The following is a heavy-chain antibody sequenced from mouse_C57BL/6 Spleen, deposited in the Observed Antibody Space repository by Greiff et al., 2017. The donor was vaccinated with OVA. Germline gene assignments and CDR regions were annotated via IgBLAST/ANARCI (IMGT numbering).Heavy chain of an antibody. Sequence: EVQLVESGGGLVKPGGSLKLSCAASGFTFSDYGMHWVRQAPEKGLEWVAYISSGSSTIYYADTVKGRFTISRDNAKNTLFLQMTSLRAEDTAMYYCARPLYYYGRLYYAMDYWGQGTSVTVSS. CDR1: GFTFSDYG. D-gene: IGHD1-1*01. CDR3: ARPLYYYGRLYYAMDY. V-gene: IGHV5-17*01. CDR2: ISSGSSTI. J-gene: IGHJ4*01.